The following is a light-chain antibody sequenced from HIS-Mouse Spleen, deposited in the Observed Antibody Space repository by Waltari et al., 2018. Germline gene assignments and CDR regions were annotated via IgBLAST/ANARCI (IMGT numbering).Light chain of an antibody. CDR1: QDISNY. Sequence: IQMTQSPSSLSAAVGDRVTITCQSSQDISNYLNWYQQKPWKAPKLLIYYASNLEKGAPLTFCGLESGKESTYTISTLQAEDISTYYCQQYDNLPPTFGEGTKLAIK. CDR2: YAS. V-gene: IGKV1-33*01. CDR3: QQYDNLPPT. J-gene: IGKJ2*01.